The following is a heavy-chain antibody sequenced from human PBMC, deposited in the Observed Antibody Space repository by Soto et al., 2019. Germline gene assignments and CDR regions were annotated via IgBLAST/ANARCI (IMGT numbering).Heavy chain of an antibody. CDR3: ARGDIIVVPAAAGHDYFMDV. J-gene: IGHJ6*03. CDR1: GYTFTNYY. D-gene: IGHD2-2*01. V-gene: IGHV1-46*03. Sequence: QVQLVQSGAEVEKPGASVKVSCKASGYTFTNYYWHWGRQAPRQGPEWTGIVNPNVGSTNYAQNFQGRATMTRDTSTGTVSMELSRLSSEGTAVFYWARGDIIVVPAAAGHDYFMDVWGEGTTVTVSS. CDR2: VNPNVGST.